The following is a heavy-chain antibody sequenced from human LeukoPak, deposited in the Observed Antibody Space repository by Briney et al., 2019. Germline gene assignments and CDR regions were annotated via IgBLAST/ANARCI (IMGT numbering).Heavy chain of an antibody. V-gene: IGHV3-15*01. CDR2: IKSKTDGGTT. Sequence: PGGSLRLSCAASGFTFSNAWMSWVRQAPGKGLEWVGRIKSKTDGGTTDYAAPVKGRFTISRDDSKNTLYLQMNSLKTEDTAVYYCTTDFVVVPAAHEYCYYYMDVWGKGTTVTVSS. CDR1: GFTFSNAW. J-gene: IGHJ6*03. D-gene: IGHD2-2*01. CDR3: TTDFVVVPAAHEYCYYYMDV.